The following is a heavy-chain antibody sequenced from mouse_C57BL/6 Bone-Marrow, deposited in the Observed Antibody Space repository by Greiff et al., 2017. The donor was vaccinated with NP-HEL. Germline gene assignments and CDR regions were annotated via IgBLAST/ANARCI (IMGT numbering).Heavy chain of an antibody. D-gene: IGHD2-3*01. J-gene: IGHJ3*01. CDR2: IDPENGDT. CDR3: TGGWLLLFAY. Sequence: VQLQQSGAELVRPGASVKLSCTASGFNIKDDYMHWVKQRPEQGLEWIGWIDPENGDTEYASKFQGKATITADTSSNTAYLQLSSMTSEDTAVCYWTGGWLLLFAYWGQGTLVTVSA. V-gene: IGHV14-4*01. CDR1: GFNIKDDY.